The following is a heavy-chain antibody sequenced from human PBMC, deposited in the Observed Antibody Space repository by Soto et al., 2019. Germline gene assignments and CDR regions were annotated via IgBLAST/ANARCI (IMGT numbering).Heavy chain of an antibody. Sequence: KVSCKASGGTFSSYAISWVRQAPGQGLEWMGGIIPIFGTANYAQKFQGRVTITADESTSTAYMELSSLRSEDTAVYYCARRLYSSSSNWFDPWGQGTLVTVSS. CDR1: GGTFSSYA. V-gene: IGHV1-69*01. CDR2: IIPIFGTA. CDR3: ARRLYSSSSNWFDP. D-gene: IGHD6-6*01. J-gene: IGHJ5*02.